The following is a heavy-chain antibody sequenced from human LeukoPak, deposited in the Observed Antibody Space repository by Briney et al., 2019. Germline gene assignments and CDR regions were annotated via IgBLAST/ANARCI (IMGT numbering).Heavy chain of an antibody. D-gene: IGHD6-19*01. Sequence: GESLRLSCAASGFTVSSNYMTWVRQAPGQGLEWVSVIYSGGSTYYADSVKGRFTISRDNSKSTLYLQMNSLRVEDTAVYYCSRGIAVADTGFFDYWGQGTLVTVSS. CDR2: IYSGGST. J-gene: IGHJ4*02. CDR3: SRGIAVADTGFFDY. CDR1: GFTVSSNY. V-gene: IGHV3-66*01.